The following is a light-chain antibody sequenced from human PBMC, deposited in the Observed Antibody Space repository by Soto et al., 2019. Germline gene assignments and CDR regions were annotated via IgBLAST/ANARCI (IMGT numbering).Light chain of an antibody. CDR1: SSSIGAGYD. J-gene: IGLJ2*01. CDR3: GTWDNSLSAVV. CDR2: GNN. V-gene: IGLV1-40*01. Sequence: QSVLTQPPSVSGAPGQRVTISCTGSSSSIGAGYDVHWYHQLPGAAPKLLVSGNNNRPSGVPDRFSASKSGTSATLGITGLQTGDEADYYCGTWDNSLSAVVFGGGTKLTVL.